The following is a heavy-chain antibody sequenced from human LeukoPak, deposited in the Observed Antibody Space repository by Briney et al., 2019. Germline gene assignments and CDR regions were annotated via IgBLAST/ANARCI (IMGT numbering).Heavy chain of an antibody. CDR2: IHYSGST. D-gene: IGHD3-10*01. Sequence: IPSETLSLTCTVSGGSISSSSYYWGWIRQPPGKGLEWIGSIHYSGSTYYNPSLKSRVTISVDTSKNQFSLKLSSVTAADTAVYYCARNSHYMVRGVIRGFWFDPWGQGTLVTVSS. J-gene: IGHJ5*02. CDR3: ARNSHYMVRGVIRGFWFDP. CDR1: GGSISSSSYY. V-gene: IGHV4-39*01.